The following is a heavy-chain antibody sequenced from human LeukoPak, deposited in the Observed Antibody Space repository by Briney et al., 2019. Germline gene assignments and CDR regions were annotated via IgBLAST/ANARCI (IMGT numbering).Heavy chain of an antibody. CDR2: ITVSGGTT. V-gene: IGHV3-23*01. CDR1: EFTFSSYA. D-gene: IGHD1-14*01. CDR3: AKYLTARGPPYALDV. Sequence: GGSLRLSCAASEFTFSSYAMQRVRQAPGKGLEWVSRITVSGGTTYYTNSVKGRFTISRDTSKNTLYLQMNSLRAEDTAVYYCAKYLTARGPPYALDVWGQGTTVTVSS. J-gene: IGHJ6*02.